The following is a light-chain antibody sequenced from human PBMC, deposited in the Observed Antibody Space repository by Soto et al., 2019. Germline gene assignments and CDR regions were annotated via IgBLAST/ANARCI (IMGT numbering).Light chain of an antibody. CDR1: QSVSSSY. CDR2: GAS. Sequence: VMTQSPGTLSLSPGERATLSCGASQSVSSSYLAWYQQKPGQAPRLLIYGASSRATGIPDRFSGSGSGTDFTLTISRLEPEDFAVYYCQQYGSSPPTFGQGTKVDIK. J-gene: IGKJ1*01. CDR3: QQYGSSPPT. V-gene: IGKV3-20*01.